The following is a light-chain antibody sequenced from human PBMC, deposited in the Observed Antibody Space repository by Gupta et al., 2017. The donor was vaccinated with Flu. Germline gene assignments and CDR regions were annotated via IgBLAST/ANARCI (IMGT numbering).Light chain of an antibody. CDR3: FCTDTSGNQWV. V-gene: IGLV3-10*01. J-gene: IGLJ3*02. Sequence: SYQLTHPLPASVSPRQTPRITCSGDALPKKDAYWYQQKSGQAPVLVIYYDRRRPSGIPERCSCGSSSRMATSLTSSAQVEEEADDYCFCTDTSGNQWVFGGGTKLTVL. CDR2: YDR. CDR1: ALPKKD.